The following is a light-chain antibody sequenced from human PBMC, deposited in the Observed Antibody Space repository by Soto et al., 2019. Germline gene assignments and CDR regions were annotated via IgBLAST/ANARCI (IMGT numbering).Light chain of an antibody. CDR3: GTWDSSLSAVV. J-gene: IGLJ2*01. CDR2: DNN. Sequence: QSVLTQPPSVSAAPGQKVTISCSGSTSNIGNNYVSWYQQLPGTAPKLLIYDNNKRPSGIPDRFSGSKFGTSATLGITGLQTGDEADYYCGTWDSSLSAVVFGGGTKLT. V-gene: IGLV1-51*01. CDR1: TSNIGNNY.